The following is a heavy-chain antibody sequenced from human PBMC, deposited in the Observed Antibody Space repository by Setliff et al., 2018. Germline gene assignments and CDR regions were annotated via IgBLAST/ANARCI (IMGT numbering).Heavy chain of an antibody. V-gene: IGHV1-18*01. J-gene: IGHJ4*02. CDR1: GYTFSNYG. Sequence: GASVKVSCKASGYTFSNYGITWVRQAPGQGLEWMGWISAYTGNTKFAQKFQGGVTMTTDTSTSTAYLELRSLTSDDTAVYYCSKLVRYCTTTACQGASGSEFWGQGTLVTVSS. D-gene: IGHD2-8*01. CDR3: SKLVRYCTTTACQGASGSEF. CDR2: ISAYTGNT.